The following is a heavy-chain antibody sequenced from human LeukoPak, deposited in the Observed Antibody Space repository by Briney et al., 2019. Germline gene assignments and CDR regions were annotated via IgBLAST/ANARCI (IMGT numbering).Heavy chain of an antibody. D-gene: IGHD2-2*01. CDR2: IKGDASEI. CDR1: GFTFSTYW. CDR3: ASQTSAKGFDF. J-gene: IGHJ4*02. V-gene: IGHV3-7*05. Sequence: GGSLSLSCAASGFTFSTYWMSWVRQAPGKGLEWVANIKGDASEIRYVDSVKGRFTISRDNGKNSLYLQMNSLRAEDTAVYYCASQTSAKGFDFWGQGTLVTVSS.